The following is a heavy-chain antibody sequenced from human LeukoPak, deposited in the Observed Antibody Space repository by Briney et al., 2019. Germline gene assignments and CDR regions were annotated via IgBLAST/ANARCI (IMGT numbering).Heavy chain of an antibody. CDR3: VKESGGWSMYYFDY. D-gene: IGHD6-19*01. CDR2: IWYDGSNK. J-gene: IGHJ4*02. Sequence: LSGGSLRLSCAASGFTFSNYAMYWVRQAPGKGLEWVTIIWYDGSNKNYADSVKGRFTISRDNSKNTLYLQMSSLRAEDTAVYYCVKESGGWSMYYFDYWGQGTLVTVSS. V-gene: IGHV3-30*02. CDR1: GFTFSNYA.